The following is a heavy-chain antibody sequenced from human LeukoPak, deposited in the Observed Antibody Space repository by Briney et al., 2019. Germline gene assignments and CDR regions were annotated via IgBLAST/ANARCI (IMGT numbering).Heavy chain of an antibody. J-gene: IGHJ4*02. CDR1: GGSISSYY. Sequence: SETLSLTCTVSGGSISSYYCSWIRQPPGKGLEWIGYIYYSGSTNYNPSLKSRVTISVDTSKNQFSLKLSSVTAADTAVYYCARLYSNYGYYFDHWGQGTLVTFSS. CDR2: IYYSGST. CDR3: ARLYSNYGYYFDH. D-gene: IGHD4-11*01. V-gene: IGHV4-59*08.